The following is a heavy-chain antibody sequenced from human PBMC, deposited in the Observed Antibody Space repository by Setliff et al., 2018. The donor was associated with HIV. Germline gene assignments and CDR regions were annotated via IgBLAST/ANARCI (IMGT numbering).Heavy chain of an antibody. CDR1: GYSLTELS. J-gene: IGHJ4*02. CDR3: ASARIPTGGTSTSLDY. Sequence: ASVKVSCKVSGYSLTELSIHWVRQAPGEGLEWMGGFDPEDDETVYAEKFQGRVTMTEDTSTDTAYMALSSLRSEDTAVYYCASARIPTGGTSTSLDYWGQGALVTVSS. CDR2: FDPEDDET. D-gene: IGHD1-1*01. V-gene: IGHV1-24*01.